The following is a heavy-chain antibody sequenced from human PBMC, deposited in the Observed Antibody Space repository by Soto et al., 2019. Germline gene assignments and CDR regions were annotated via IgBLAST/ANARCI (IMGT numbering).Heavy chain of an antibody. CDR2: IIPIFGTA. D-gene: IGHD6-19*01. J-gene: IGHJ4*02. CDR3: ARGLSSGSYVGFDY. Sequence: ASVKVSCKASGGTFSSYAISWVRQAPGQGLEWMGGIIPIFGTANYAQKFQGRVTITADESTSTAYMELSSLRSEDTAVYYCARGLSSGSYVGFDYWGQGTLVTVSS. CDR1: GGTFSSYA. V-gene: IGHV1-69*13.